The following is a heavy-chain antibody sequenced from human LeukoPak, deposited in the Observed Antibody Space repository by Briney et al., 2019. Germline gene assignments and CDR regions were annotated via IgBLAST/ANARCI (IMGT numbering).Heavy chain of an antibody. CDR3: VRDPSSGWGFDP. Sequence: GASVKVSCKASGYTFTTYGISWVRQAPGQGLEWMGWISAYNGHTDYAQKFQGRVTMTTDTPTSTAYMELRSLRSDDTALYYCVRDPSSGWGFDPWGQGTLVTVSS. CDR2: ISAYNGHT. J-gene: IGHJ5*02. D-gene: IGHD6-19*01. V-gene: IGHV1-18*01. CDR1: GYTFTTYG.